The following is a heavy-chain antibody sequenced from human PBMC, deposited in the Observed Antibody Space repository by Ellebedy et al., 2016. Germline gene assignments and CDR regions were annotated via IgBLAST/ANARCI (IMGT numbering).Heavy chain of an antibody. V-gene: IGHV3-7*01. CDR3: ARPYYYDSSGWFNDAFDI. CDR1: GFTFSSYW. D-gene: IGHD3-22*01. J-gene: IGHJ3*02. CDR2: IKQDGSEK. Sequence: GESLKISCAASGFTFSSYWMSWVRQAPGKGLEWVANIKQDGSEKYYVDSVKGRFTISRDNAKNSLYLQMNSLRTEDTAVYYCARPYYYDSSGWFNDAFDIWGQGTMVTVSS.